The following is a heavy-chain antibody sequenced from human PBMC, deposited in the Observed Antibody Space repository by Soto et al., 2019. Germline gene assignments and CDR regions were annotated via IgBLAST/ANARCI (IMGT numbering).Heavy chain of an antibody. J-gene: IGHJ6*02. V-gene: IGHV3-23*01. CDR1: GFIFTNYA. Sequence: EVQLLESGGGFIQPGGSLRLSCAASGFIFTNYAMIWVRQAPGKGLEWVSGISRSGDSTYHADSVVGRFTIFIDNSNNTLYLPRTSLTVEETAVYYCVKGHLGSVMDCWGQGTTVSVSS. CDR2: ISRSGDST. CDR3: VKGHLGSVMDC. D-gene: IGHD2-15*01.